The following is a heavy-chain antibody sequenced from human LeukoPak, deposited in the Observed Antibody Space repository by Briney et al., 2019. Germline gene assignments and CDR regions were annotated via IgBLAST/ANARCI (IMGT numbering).Heavy chain of an antibody. CDR1: GALLSSTDW. Sequence: PSETLSLTCTVSGALLSSTDWWSWIRQSPEKGLEWIGETYHNGSPNYSPSLKRRATVSLDNNQFSLILKSVTAADTAVYYCARMHIDSGAFDYRGQGTLVAVSS. CDR3: ARMHIDSGAFDY. J-gene: IGHJ4*02. D-gene: IGHD2-21*01. V-gene: IGHV4/OR15-8*01. CDR2: TYHNGSP.